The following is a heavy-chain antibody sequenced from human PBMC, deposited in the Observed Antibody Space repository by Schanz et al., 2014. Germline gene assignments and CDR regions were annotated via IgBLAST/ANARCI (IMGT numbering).Heavy chain of an antibody. CDR3: TRGNALDV. CDR2: IFYSGST. CDR1: GVSISSGGYS. D-gene: IGHD1-1*01. V-gene: IGHV4-30-4*07. Sequence: QVQLQESGPGLVKPSQTLSLTCAVSGVSISSGGYSWTWIRQPPGKGPEWIGYIFYSGSTNYNPSLRSRVTISADTSKNQFSLKLTSVTAADSAVYFCTRGNALDVWGQGTTVTVSS. J-gene: IGHJ6*02.